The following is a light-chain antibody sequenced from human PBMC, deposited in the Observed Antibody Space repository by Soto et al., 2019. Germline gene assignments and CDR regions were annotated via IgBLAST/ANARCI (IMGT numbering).Light chain of an antibody. CDR3: QQSYSAPPA. CDR2: AAT. Sequence: DLQMTQSPLSLSAAVGDRVSITFRAIQSISTFLNWYQQTPGRAPKLLIYAATTLQRGVPSRFVGNGSGTDFTLTISSLQPDDFATYFCQQSYSAPPAFGQGTNVDIK. CDR1: QSISTF. V-gene: IGKV1-39*01. J-gene: IGKJ1*01.